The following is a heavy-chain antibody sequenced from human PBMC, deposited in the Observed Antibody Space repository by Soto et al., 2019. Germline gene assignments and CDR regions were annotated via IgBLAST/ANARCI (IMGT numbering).Heavy chain of an antibody. J-gene: IGHJ6*02. V-gene: IGHV1-18*01. Sequence: ASVKVSCKASGVTFNSYGISWVRQAPGQGLEWMGWISAYNGNTNYAQKLQGRVTMTTDTSTSTAYMELRSLRSDDTAVYYCARDGYCSSTSCYDSGYGMDVWGQGTTVTVSS. D-gene: IGHD2-2*01. CDR1: GVTFNSYG. CDR2: ISAYNGNT. CDR3: ARDGYCSSTSCYDSGYGMDV.